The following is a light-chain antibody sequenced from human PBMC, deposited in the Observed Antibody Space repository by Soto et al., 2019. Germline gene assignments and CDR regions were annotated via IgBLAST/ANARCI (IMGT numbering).Light chain of an antibody. J-gene: IGKJ3*01. CDR1: QSLTTY. CDR3: QQYGSSPPFT. CDR2: GVS. Sequence: EIVLTQSPATLSLSPGERASLSCRATQSLTTYLAWYQQKPGQAPRLLIYGVSNRATGIPDRFSGSGSGTDFTLTISRLEPEDFAVYYCQQYGSSPPFTFGPGTKVDIK. V-gene: IGKV3-20*01.